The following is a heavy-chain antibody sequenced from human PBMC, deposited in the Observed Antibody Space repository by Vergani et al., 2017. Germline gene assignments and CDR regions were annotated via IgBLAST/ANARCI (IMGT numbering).Heavy chain of an antibody. V-gene: IGHV3-21*04. Sequence: LQLQESGPGLVKPSETLSLTCTVSGGSISSSSYYWGWIRQPPGKGLEWVSSISGRSNYIYYADSVKGRFTISRDNAKNSLYLQMNSLRAEDTAIYYCAGPQGTSAYYYGGFDYWGQGILVTVSS. CDR2: ISGRSNYI. J-gene: IGHJ4*02. D-gene: IGHD3-22*01. CDR1: GGSISSSS. CDR3: AGPQGTSAYYYGGFDY.